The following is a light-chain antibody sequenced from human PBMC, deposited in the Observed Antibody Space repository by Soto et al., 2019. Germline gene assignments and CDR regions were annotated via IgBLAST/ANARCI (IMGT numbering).Light chain of an antibody. CDR3: QQYQSYSRT. Sequence: DLQMTQSPSTLSASVGDRVTITCRASQSISSWLAWYQQKPGKAPKLLIYDASSLESGVPLRFSGSGSGTDFTLTISSLKPDDFATYYCQQYQSYSRTFGQGTKVDIK. CDR1: QSISSW. CDR2: DAS. J-gene: IGKJ1*01. V-gene: IGKV1-5*01.